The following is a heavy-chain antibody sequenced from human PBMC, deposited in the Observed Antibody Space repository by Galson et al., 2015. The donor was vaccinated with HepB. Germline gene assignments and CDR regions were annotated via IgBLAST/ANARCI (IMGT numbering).Heavy chain of an antibody. J-gene: IGHJ4*02. Sequence: LRLSCAASGFTFSSYGMGWVRQAPGKGLEWVSAISGSGSGGSSYSTDSVKGRFTISRDNSKNTLYLQMNSLRAEDTAIYYCAKDRTSSWYYFDYWGQGTLVTVSS. V-gene: IGHV3-23*01. D-gene: IGHD6-13*01. CDR2: ISGSGSGGSS. CDR1: GFTFSSYG. CDR3: AKDRTSSWYYFDY.